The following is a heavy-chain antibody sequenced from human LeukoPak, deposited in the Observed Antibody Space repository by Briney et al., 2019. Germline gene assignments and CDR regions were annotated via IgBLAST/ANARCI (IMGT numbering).Heavy chain of an antibody. V-gene: IGHV3-66*01. CDR1: GFTVTNYY. CDR2: IYSGGDT. J-gene: IGHJ4*02. Sequence: GGSLRLSCAASGFTVTNYYMSWVRQAPGKGLELVSVIYSGGDTFHADSVKGRFTLSRDNSKNILYLQMNSLRAEDTAVYYCTRDPDGWGQGTLVTVSS. CDR3: TRDPDG.